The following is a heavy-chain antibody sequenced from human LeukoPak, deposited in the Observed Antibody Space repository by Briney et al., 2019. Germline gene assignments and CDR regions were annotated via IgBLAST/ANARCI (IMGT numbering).Heavy chain of an antibody. CDR3: ARGVYIAAAQYGY. V-gene: IGHV4-59*01. J-gene: IGHJ4*02. D-gene: IGHD6-13*01. Sequence: SETLSLTCTVSGDSITTNYWSWIRQPPGKGLEWIGYLHYRGNMKHSSSLKGRVTISLDTSKNQFSLKLSSVTAADTAVYYCARGVYIAAAQYGYWGQGTLVTVSS. CDR1: GDSITTNY. CDR2: LHYRGNM.